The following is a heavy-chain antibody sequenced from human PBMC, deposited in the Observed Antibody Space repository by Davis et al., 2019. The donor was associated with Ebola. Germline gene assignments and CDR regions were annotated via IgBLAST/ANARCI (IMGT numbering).Heavy chain of an antibody. CDR3: ARTYDSSTFDY. CDR1: GGSSSTDF. Sequence: MPSETLSLTCTVSGGSSSTDFWGWIRQPPGKGLEWIVSMYSSGSTYYTPSLKSRVSMSVDTSKNQFSLKLSSVTAADTAVYYCARTYDSSTFDYWGQGTLVTVSS. CDR2: MYSSGST. D-gene: IGHD3-22*01. V-gene: IGHV4-39*01. J-gene: IGHJ4*02.